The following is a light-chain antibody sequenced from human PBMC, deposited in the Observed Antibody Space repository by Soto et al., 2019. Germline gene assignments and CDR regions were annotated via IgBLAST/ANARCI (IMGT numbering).Light chain of an antibody. CDR2: DAS. CDR1: QSISSW. V-gene: IGKV1-5*01. CDR3: QQRTNRPPIT. Sequence: DIQMTQSPSTLSASVGDRVTITCRASQSISSWLAWYQQKPGKAPKLLIYDASSLESGVPSRFSGSGSGTEFTLTISGLEPEDFAVYYCQQRTNRPPITFGQGTRLEI. J-gene: IGKJ5*01.